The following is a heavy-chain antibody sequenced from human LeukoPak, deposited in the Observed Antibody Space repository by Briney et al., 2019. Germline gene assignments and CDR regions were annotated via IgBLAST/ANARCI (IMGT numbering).Heavy chain of an antibody. Sequence: PSETLSLTCTVSGGSISSSSYYWGWIRQPPGKGLEWIGSIYYSGSTYYNPPLKSRVTISVDTSKNQFSLKLSSVTAADTAVYYCARIYDFWSGYFSPLGAFDIWGQGTMVTVSS. V-gene: IGHV4-39*01. D-gene: IGHD3-3*01. CDR1: GGSISSSSYY. J-gene: IGHJ3*02. CDR2: IYYSGST. CDR3: ARIYDFWSGYFSPLGAFDI.